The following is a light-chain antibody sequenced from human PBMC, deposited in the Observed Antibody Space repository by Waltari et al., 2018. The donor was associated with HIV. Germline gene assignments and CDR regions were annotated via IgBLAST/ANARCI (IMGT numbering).Light chain of an antibody. CDR3: QHFNNYPLT. J-gene: IGKJ3*01. CDR1: QGISSA. V-gene: IGKV1D-13*01. CDR2: DAS. Sequence: AIQLTQSPSSLSASVGDRVTITCRASQGISSALAWYQQTPGKAPKLLIYDASTLESGVPSRFRGSGSGTDFTLTISSLQPEDFATYYCQHFNNYPLTFGPGTKVDI.